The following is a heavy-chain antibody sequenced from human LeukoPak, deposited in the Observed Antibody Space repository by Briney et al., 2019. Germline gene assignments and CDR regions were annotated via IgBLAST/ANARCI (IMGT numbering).Heavy chain of an antibody. CDR1: GFTFSSYW. V-gene: IGHV3-7*01. CDR3: ARTGVVVITNYFDY. J-gene: IGHJ4*02. Sequence: GGSLRLSCAASGFTFSSYWMSWVRQAPGKGLEWVANIKKDGSEKYYVDSVKGRFTISRDNAKNSLYLQMNSLRAEDTAVYYCARTGVVVITNYFDYWGQGTLVTVSS. D-gene: IGHD3-22*01. CDR2: IKKDGSEK.